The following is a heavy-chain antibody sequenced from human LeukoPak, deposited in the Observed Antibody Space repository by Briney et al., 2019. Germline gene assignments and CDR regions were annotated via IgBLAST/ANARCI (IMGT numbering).Heavy chain of an antibody. D-gene: IGHD3-22*01. J-gene: IGHJ4*02. CDR1: GFTFSDYY. CDR3: AKADSYYDSSGYPDY. V-gene: IGHV3-11*01. CDR2: ISSSGNTI. Sequence: GGSLRLSCAASGFTFSDYYMSWIRQAPGKGLEWVSYISSSGNTIYYADSVKGRFTISRDNAKNSLYLQMNSLRAEDTALYYCAKADSYYDSSGYPDYWGQGTLVTVSS.